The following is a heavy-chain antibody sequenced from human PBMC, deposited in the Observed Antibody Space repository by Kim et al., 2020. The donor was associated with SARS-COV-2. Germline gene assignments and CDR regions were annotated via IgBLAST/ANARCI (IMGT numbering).Heavy chain of an antibody. V-gene: IGHV1-69*13. CDR1: GGTFSSYA. Sequence: SVKVSCKASGGTFSSYAISWVRQAPGQGLEWMGGIIPIFGTANCAQKFQGRVTITADESTSTAYMELSSLRSEDTAVYYCARAYSTEAGYSYGYVYFDYWGQGTLVTVSS. J-gene: IGHJ4*02. D-gene: IGHD5-18*01. CDR3: ARAYSTEAGYSYGYVYFDY. CDR2: IIPIFGTA.